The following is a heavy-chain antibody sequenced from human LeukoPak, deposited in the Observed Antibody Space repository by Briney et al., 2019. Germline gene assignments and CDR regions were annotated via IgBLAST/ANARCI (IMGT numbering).Heavy chain of an antibody. CDR2: IKSNADGGTP. J-gene: IGHJ4*02. D-gene: IGHD2/OR15-2a*01. CDR3: TTFYHEYSPY. CDR1: GFSFMNAW. Sequence: GGSLRLSCAASGFSFMNAWMIWVRQAPGKGLEWVGRIKSNADGGTPDYAAPARGRFTISRDDSRNTLYLQMNSLKTEDTAVYYCTTFYHEYSPYWGRGTLVTVSS. V-gene: IGHV3-15*01.